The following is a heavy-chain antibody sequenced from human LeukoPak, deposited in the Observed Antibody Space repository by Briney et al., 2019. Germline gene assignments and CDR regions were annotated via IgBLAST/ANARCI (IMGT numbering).Heavy chain of an antibody. D-gene: IGHD2-21*02. J-gene: IGHJ4*02. Sequence: GGSLRLSCAASGFTFSGSAIHWVRQASGKGLEWVGRIRSKANSYATAYAASVKGRFTISRDDSKNTAYLQMNSLKTEDTAVYYCTREEAYCGGDCYPLFDYWGQGTLVTVSS. CDR2: IRSKANSYAT. CDR3: TREEAYCGGDCYPLFDY. V-gene: IGHV3-73*01. CDR1: GFTFSGSA.